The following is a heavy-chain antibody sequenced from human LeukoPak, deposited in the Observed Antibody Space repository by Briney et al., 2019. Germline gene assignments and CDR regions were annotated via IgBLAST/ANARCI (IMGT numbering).Heavy chain of an antibody. CDR2: ISSSGSTI. J-gene: IGHJ3*02. Sequence: GGSLRLSCAASGFTFSSYEMNWVRQAPGKGLEWVSYISSSGSTIYYADSVKGRFTISRDNAKNSLYLQMNSLRAEDTAVYYCASFRPARRGYYDSSGSGIWGQGTMVTVSS. CDR1: GFTFSSYE. CDR3: ASFRPARRGYYDSSGSGI. D-gene: IGHD3-22*01. V-gene: IGHV3-48*03.